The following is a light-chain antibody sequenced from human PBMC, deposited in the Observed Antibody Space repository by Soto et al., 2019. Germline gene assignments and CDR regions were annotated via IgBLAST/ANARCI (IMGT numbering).Light chain of an antibody. V-gene: IGKV3-20*01. CDR2: GAS. J-gene: IGKJ3*01. Sequence: EIVLTQSPGTLSLSPGERATLSCRASQSVSSSYLAWYQQKPGQAPRLLIYGASTRATCIPDRFSGSASGTDFTLTISRLDPEDFAVYYCQQYDRSAPGLTFGPGTKVDIK. CDR1: QSVSSSY. CDR3: QQYDRSAPGLT.